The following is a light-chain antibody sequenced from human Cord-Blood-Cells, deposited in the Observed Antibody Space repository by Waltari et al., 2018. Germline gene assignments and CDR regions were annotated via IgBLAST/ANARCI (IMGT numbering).Light chain of an antibody. J-gene: IGKJ2*01. CDR2: AAS. CDR1: QSISSY. CDR3: QQSYSTPYT. V-gene: IGKV1-39*01. Sequence: IQITQSPSSLPASVGERVTITCRASQSISSYLNWYQQKPGKAPKLLIYAASSLQSGVPSRFSGSGSGTDFTLTISSLQPEDFATYYCQQSYSTPYTFGQGTKLEIK.